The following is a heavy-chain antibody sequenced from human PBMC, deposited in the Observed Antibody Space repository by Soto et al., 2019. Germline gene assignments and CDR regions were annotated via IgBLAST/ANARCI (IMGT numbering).Heavy chain of an antibody. CDR1: GGSVSSGSYY. V-gene: IGHV4-61*01. CDR3: ARVVNFWSPFDY. CDR2: IYYSGST. D-gene: IGHD3-3*01. J-gene: IGHJ4*02. Sequence: SETLSLTCTVSGGSVSSGSYYWSWIRQPPGKGLEWIGYIYYSGSTNYNPSLKSRVTISVDTSKNQFSLKLSSVTAADTAVYYCARVVNFWSPFDYWGQGTLVTVSS.